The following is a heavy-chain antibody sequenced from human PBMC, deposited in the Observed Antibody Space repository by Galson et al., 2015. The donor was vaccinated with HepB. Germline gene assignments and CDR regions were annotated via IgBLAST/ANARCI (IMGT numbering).Heavy chain of an antibody. CDR3: AREGLTGTRPPV. V-gene: IGHV4-61*02. CDR2: IYTSGST. J-gene: IGHJ4*02. CDR1: GGSISSSSYY. D-gene: IGHD1-7*01. Sequence: TLSLTCTVSGGSISSSSYYWSWIRQPAGKGLEWIGRIYTSGSTNYNPSLKSRVTMSVDTSKNQLSLKLSSVTAADTAVYYCAREGLTGTRPPVWGQGTLVTVSS.